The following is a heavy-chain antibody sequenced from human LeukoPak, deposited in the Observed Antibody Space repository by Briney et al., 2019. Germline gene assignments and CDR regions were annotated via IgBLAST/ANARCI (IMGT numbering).Heavy chain of an antibody. CDR1: GFTFSSYG. Sequence: PGGSLRLSCAASGFTFSSYGMHWVRQAPGKGLEWVAVISYDGRNKYYADSVKGRFTISRDNSKNTLYLQMNSLRAEDTAVYYCAIGGYYDSSGPSPLDYWGQGTLVIVPS. D-gene: IGHD3-22*01. J-gene: IGHJ4*02. V-gene: IGHV3-30*03. CDR3: AIGGYYDSSGPSPLDY. CDR2: ISYDGRNK.